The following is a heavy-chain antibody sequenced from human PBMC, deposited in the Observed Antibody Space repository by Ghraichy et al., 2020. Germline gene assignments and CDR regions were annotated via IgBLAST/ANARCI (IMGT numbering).Heavy chain of an antibody. CDR1: GFTFSDYY. CDR2: ISSSSSYT. J-gene: IGHJ4*02. Sequence: GGSLRLSCAASGFTFSDYYMSWIRQAPGKGLEWVSYISSSSSYTNYADSVKGRFTISRDNAKNSLYLQMNSLRAEDTAVYYCARTGGGYEVDYWGQGTLVTVSS. V-gene: IGHV3-11*06. CDR3: ARTGGGYEVDY. D-gene: IGHD5-12*01.